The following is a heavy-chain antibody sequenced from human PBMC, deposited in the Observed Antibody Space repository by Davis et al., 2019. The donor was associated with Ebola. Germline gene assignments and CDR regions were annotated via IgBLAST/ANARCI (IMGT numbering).Heavy chain of an antibody. CDR1: GGTFSSYA. CDR2: IIPIFGTA. Sequence: SVKVSCKASGGTFSSYAISWVRQAPGQGLEWMGGIIPIFGTANYTQKFQGRVTITADESTSTAYMELSSLRSEDTAVYYCARDTTVTTYNWFDPWGQGTLVTVSS. J-gene: IGHJ5*02. D-gene: IGHD4-17*01. CDR3: ARDTTVTTYNWFDP. V-gene: IGHV1-69*13.